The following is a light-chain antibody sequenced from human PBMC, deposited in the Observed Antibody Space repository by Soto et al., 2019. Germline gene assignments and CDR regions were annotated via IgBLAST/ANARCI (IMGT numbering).Light chain of an antibody. CDR2: EIN. CDR1: SSDVGAYDY. Sequence: QSAPTQPPSASGSPGQSVTISCTGTSSDVGAYDYVSWYQQHPGKAPKLMIYEINKRPSGVPDRFSGSKSGNTASLTVSGLQAEDEADYYCSSFAGSNNFPYVFGTGTKSPS. CDR3: SSFAGSNNFPYV. J-gene: IGLJ1*01. V-gene: IGLV2-8*01.